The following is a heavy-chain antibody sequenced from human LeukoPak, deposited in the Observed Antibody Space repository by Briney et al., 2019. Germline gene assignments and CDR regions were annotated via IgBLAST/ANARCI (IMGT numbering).Heavy chain of an antibody. CDR3: ARGSHYYDSSGYGFSPWTNWFDP. D-gene: IGHD3-22*01. CDR2: IIPIFGTA. V-gene: IGHV1-69*13. Sequence: SVKVSCKASGYTSTSYGISWVRQASGQGLEWMGGIIPIFGTANYAQKFQGRVTITADESTSTAYMELSSLRSEDTAVYYCARGSHYYDSSGYGFSPWTNWFDPWGQGTLVTVSS. CDR1: GYTSTSYG. J-gene: IGHJ5*02.